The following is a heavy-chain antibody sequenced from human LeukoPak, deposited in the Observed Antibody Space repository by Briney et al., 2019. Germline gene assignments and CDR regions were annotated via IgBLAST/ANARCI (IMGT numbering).Heavy chain of an antibody. J-gene: IGHJ4*02. CDR3: ARVLELTFDY. D-gene: IGHD1-7*01. V-gene: IGHV3-23*01. CDR2: ISGSGGST. Sequence: PGGSLRLSCAASGFTFSSYGMSWVRQAPGKGLEWVSAISGSGGSTYYADSVKGRFTISRDNSKNTLYLQMNSLRTEDTAVYYCARVLELTFDYWGQGTLVTVSS. CDR1: GFTFSSYG.